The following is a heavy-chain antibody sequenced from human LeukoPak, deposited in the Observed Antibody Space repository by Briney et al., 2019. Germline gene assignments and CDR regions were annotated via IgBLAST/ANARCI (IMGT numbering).Heavy chain of an antibody. CDR2: IIPIFGTA. J-gene: IGHJ3*02. Sequence: ASVKVSCKASACTFSSYAISWVRQAPGQGLEWMGRIIPIFGTANYAQTFQGRVTITTDESTSTAYMELSSLRSEDTAVYYCARNKLPLGAFDIWGQGTMVTVSS. V-gene: IGHV1-69*05. CDR1: ACTFSSYA. CDR3: ARNKLPLGAFDI. D-gene: IGHD1-7*01.